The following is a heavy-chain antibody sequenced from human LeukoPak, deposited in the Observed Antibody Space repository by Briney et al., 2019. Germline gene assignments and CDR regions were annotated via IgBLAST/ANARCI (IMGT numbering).Heavy chain of an antibody. CDR2: ISYDGSNK. D-gene: IGHD3-22*01. CDR1: GFTFSSYA. CDR3: ARGHDSAHVYYYYGMDV. V-gene: IGHV3-30-3*01. J-gene: IGHJ6*02. Sequence: GRSLRLSCAASGFTFSSYAMHWVRQAPGKGLEWAAVISYDGSNKYYADSVKGRFTISRDNSKNTLYLQMNSLRAEDTAVYYCARGHDSAHVYYYYGMDVWGQGTTVTVSS.